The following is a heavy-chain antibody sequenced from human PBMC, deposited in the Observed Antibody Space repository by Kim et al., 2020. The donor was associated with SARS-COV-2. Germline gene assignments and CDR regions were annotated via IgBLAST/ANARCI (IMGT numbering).Heavy chain of an antibody. CDR3: ARDEHYYDSSGYYPFDY. Sequence: VKGRFTISRDNSKNTLYLQMNSLRAEDTAVYYCARDEHYYDSSGYYPFDYWGQGTLVTVSS. J-gene: IGHJ4*02. V-gene: IGHV3-30*07. D-gene: IGHD3-22*01.